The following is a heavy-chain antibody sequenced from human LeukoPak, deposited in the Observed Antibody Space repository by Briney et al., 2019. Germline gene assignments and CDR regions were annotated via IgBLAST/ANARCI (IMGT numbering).Heavy chain of an antibody. J-gene: IGHJ3*02. D-gene: IGHD1-26*01. V-gene: IGHV1-2*06. CDR1: GYTFTGYW. Sequence: GASVKVSCKASGYTFTGYWHWVRQAPGQGLEWMGRINPNSGGTDYAQNFQGRVTMTRDTSISTAYMELSSLRSDDTAVYYCARFLSGSHDALDIWGQGTMVTVSS. CDR2: INPNSGGT. CDR3: ARFLSGSHDALDI.